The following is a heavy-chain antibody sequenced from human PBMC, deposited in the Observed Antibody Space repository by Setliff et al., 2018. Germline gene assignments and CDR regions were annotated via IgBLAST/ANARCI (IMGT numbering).Heavy chain of an antibody. CDR1: GGSISSHY. CDR2: ISSGST. Sequence: SETLSLTCTVSGGSISSHYWSWIRQPPGKGLEWIGYISSGSTNYNPSLKSRVTISVDTSKNQFSLKLSSVTAADTAVYYCARESTAKNFWGEYSDYWGQGTLVTVSS. CDR3: ARESTAKNFWGEYSDY. J-gene: IGHJ4*02. V-gene: IGHV4-59*11. D-gene: IGHD3-3*01.